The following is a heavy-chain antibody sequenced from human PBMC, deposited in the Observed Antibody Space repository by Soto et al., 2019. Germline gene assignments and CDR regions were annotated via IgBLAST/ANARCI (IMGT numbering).Heavy chain of an antibody. Sequence: PGGSLRLSCAASGFTFSTYAMHWVRQAPGKGLEWVAVISYDGSNKYNADSVKGRFTVSRDNSKNTLYLQMNSLRVEDTAVYYCARAGHYYDSSTTRYNWFDPWGQGTLVTVSS. J-gene: IGHJ5*02. CDR2: ISYDGSNK. D-gene: IGHD3-22*01. CDR3: ARAGHYYDSSTTRYNWFDP. V-gene: IGHV3-30-3*01. CDR1: GFTFSTYA.